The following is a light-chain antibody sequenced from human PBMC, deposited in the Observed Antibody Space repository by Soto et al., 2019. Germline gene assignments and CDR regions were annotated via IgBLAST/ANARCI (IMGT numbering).Light chain of an antibody. Sequence: DIVMTQSPDSLAVSLGERATINCKSSQSLLYNSNNKNYLAWYQQEPGQPPKLLIYWAYTRESGVPDRFSGSGSETDFTLTISNLQAEDVAVYYCHQYYSVPFTFGGGTKVEIK. CDR3: HQYYSVPFT. CDR1: QSLLYNSNNKNY. J-gene: IGKJ4*01. V-gene: IGKV4-1*01. CDR2: WAY.